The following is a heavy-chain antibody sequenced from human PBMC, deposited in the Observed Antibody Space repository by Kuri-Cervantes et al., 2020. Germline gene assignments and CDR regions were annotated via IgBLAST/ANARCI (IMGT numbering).Heavy chain of an antibody. CDR3: ARDYYGSGSYFGVGS. J-gene: IGHJ4*02. V-gene: IGHV1-2*02. D-gene: IGHD3-10*01. Sequence: ASVKVSCKASGYTFTGYYMHWVRQAPGQGLEWMGWINPNSGGTNYAQKFQGRVTMTRDTSISTAYMELSRLRSDDTAVYYCARDYYGSGSYFGVGSWGQGTLVTVSS. CDR2: INPNSGGT. CDR1: GYTFTGYY.